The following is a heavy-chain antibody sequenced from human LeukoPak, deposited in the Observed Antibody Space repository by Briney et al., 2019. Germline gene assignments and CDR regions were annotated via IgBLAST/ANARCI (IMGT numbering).Heavy chain of an antibody. J-gene: IGHJ5*02. Sequence: SETLSLTCAVYGGSFSGYYWSWIRQPPGKGLEWIGEINHSGSTNYNPSLKSRVTISVDTSKNQFSLKLSSVTAADTAVYYCARDIRYYDSSGYSRLDPWGQGTLVTVSS. CDR2: INHSGST. D-gene: IGHD3-22*01. CDR1: GGSFSGYY. V-gene: IGHV4-34*01. CDR3: ARDIRYYDSSGYSRLDP.